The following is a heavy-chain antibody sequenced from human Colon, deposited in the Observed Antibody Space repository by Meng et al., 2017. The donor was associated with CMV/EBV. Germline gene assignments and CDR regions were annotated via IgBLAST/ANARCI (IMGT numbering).Heavy chain of an antibody. CDR2: INPITGGT. V-gene: IGHV1-2*02. CDR1: GYTFTGYF. CDR3: ASLSGGDFDY. J-gene: IGHJ4*02. Sequence: QVLLVQSGAEGKEPGASVKVSCKASGYTFTGYFMYWVRQAPGQGLEWLGVINPITGGTNYAQKFQGRVTMTRGTSMNTAYMELSRLRSDDTAVYYCASLSGGDFDYWGQGTLVTVSS. D-gene: IGHD1-26*01.